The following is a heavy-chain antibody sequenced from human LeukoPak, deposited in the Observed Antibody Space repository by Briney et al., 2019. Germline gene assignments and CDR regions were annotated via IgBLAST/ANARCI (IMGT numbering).Heavy chain of an antibody. Sequence: PGASLRLSCVVSGFTVSSNYMSWVRQAPGKGLEWVSVIYSGGGTYYADSLKGRFTISRDNSKNTLYLQMNSLRAEDTAVYYCARDGTCGGACKGAFDIWGQGTMVTVSS. CDR1: GFTVSSNY. V-gene: IGHV3-66*01. J-gene: IGHJ3*02. CDR2: IYSGGGT. D-gene: IGHD2-21*02. CDR3: ARDGTCGGACKGAFDI.